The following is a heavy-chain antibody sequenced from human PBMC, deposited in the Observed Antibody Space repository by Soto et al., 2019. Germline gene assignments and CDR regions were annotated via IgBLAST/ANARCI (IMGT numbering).Heavy chain of an antibody. Sequence: PGGSLRLSCSASGFTFSSYAMNWVRQAPGKGLEWVSGIGGSGESTYYPDSVKGRFTISRDNSKNTLYLEMNSLRVEDTAVYYCAKDPQYDFCSGYYNFAMHDWGQGTTVTVSS. J-gene: IGHJ6*02. V-gene: IGHV3-23*01. CDR2: IGGSGEST. CDR3: AKDPQYDFCSGYYNFAMHD. CDR1: GFTFSSYA. D-gene: IGHD3-3*01.